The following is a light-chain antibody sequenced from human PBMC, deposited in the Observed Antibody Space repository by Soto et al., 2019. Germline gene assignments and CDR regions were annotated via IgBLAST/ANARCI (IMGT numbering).Light chain of an antibody. CDR3: CSYAGSYTGV. J-gene: IGLJ3*02. Sequence: QSALTQPRSVSGSPGQSVTISCTGTSSDVGGYNYVSWYQQHPGKAPKLMIYAVSERPSGVPDRFSGSKSGSTASLTISGLQAEDEADYYCCSYAGSYTGVFGGGTKVTVL. CDR2: AVS. V-gene: IGLV2-11*01. CDR1: SSDVGGYNY.